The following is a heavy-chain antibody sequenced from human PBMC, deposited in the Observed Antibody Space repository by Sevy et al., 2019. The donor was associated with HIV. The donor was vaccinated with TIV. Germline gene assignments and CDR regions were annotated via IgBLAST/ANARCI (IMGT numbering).Heavy chain of an antibody. CDR2: IVVGSGNT. CDR1: GFTFTSSA. V-gene: IGHV1-58*01. Sequence: ASVKVSCKASGFTFTSSAVQWVRQARGQRLEWIGWIVVGSGNTNYAQKFQERVTITRDMSTSTAYMELSSLRSEDTAVYYCAAEYKKYSSSPWGINYGMDVWGQGTTVTVSS. J-gene: IGHJ6*02. CDR3: AAEYKKYSSSPWGINYGMDV. D-gene: IGHD6-6*01.